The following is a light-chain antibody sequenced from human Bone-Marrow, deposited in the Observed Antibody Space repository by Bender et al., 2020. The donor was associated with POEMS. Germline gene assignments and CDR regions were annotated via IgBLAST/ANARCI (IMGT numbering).Light chain of an antibody. J-gene: IGLJ3*02. CDR2: EVT. CDR1: SSDVGSYPL. V-gene: IGLV2-14*02. Sequence: QSALTQPASVSGSPGQSITISCTGTSSDVGSYPLVSWYQKHPGKAPKLLILEVTKRPSGVSNRFSGSKSGTSASLAITGLQSDDEAIYFCVAWDASLNGWVFGGGTKLTVL. CDR3: VAWDASLNGWV.